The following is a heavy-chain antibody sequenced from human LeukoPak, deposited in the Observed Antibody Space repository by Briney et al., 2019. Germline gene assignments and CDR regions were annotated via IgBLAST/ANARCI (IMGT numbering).Heavy chain of an antibody. CDR3: ARMSGDYGCFDY. D-gene: IGHD4-17*01. V-gene: IGHV4-30-4*01. CDR1: GGSISSGDYY. Sequence: PSQTLSLTCTVSGGSISSGDYYWSWIRQPPGKGLEWIGYIYYSGSTYYNPSLKSRVTISVDTSKNQFSLKLSSVTAADTAVYHCARMSGDYGCFDYWGQGTLVTVSS. J-gene: IGHJ4*02. CDR2: IYYSGST.